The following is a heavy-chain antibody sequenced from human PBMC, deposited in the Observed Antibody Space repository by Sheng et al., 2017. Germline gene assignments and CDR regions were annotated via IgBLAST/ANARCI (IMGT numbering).Heavy chain of an antibody. Sequence: QVQLQESGPGLVKPSQTLSLTCTVSGGSISSGSYFWSWIRQPAGKGLEWIGRTYSSGSTTYNPSLKSRVTISVDTSKNQFSLKLSSVTAADTAVYFCARDYYGSGSYTPWGQGNAGHRLL. CDR1: GGSISSGSYF. CDR2: TYSSGST. D-gene: IGHD3-10*01. CDR3: ARDYYGSGSYTP. J-gene: IGHJ5*02. V-gene: IGHV4-61*02.